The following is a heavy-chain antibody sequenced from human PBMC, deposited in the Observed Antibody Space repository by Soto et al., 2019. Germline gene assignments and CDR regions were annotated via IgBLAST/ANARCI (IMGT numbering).Heavy chain of an antibody. Sequence: QVPLVQSGAEGRKPGSSVKVSCKAPGRTFSTYIISWVRQAPGQGLEWMGRIIPIPDITNYAQKFQGRVTITADRSTSTAYMELTSLKSEDTAVYYCARDRITTRGDAFDLWGQGTVVTVSS. CDR3: ARDRITTRGDAFDL. CDR2: IIPIPDIT. V-gene: IGHV1-69*08. CDR1: GRTFSTYI. J-gene: IGHJ3*01. D-gene: IGHD3-3*01.